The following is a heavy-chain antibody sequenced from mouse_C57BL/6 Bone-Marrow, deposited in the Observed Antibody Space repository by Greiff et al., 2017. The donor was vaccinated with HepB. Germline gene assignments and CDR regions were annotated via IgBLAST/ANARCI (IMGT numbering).Heavy chain of an antibody. J-gene: IGHJ2*01. D-gene: IGHD2-1*01. V-gene: IGHV1-69*01. Sequence: VQLQQPGAELVMPEASVKLSCKASGYTFTSYWMHWVKQRPGQGLEWIGEIDPSDSYTNYNQKFKGKSTLTVDKSSSTAYMQLSSLTSEDSAVYYCARAEGNYYFDYWGQGTTLTVSS. CDR3: ARAEGNYYFDY. CDR2: IDPSDSYT. CDR1: GYTFTSYW.